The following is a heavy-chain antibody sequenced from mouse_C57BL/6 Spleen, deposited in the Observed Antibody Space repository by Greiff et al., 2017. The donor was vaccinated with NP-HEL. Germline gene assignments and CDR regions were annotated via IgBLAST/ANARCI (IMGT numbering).Heavy chain of an antibody. CDR1: GFTIKDDY. CDR2: IDPENGDT. V-gene: IGHV14-4*01. CDR3: TTFGSYDAMDD. J-gene: IGHJ4*01. Sequence: VQLQQSGAELVRPGASVKLSCTASGFTIKDDYMHWVKQRPEQGLEWIGWIDPENGDTEYASKFSGKATLTADTSSNTAYLQISSLASEDAAVYCGTTFGSYDAMDDWGQGTSVTVSS. D-gene: IGHD1-1*02.